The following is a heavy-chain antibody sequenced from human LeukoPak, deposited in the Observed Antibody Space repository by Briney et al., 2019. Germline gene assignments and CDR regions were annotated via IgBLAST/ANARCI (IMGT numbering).Heavy chain of an antibody. V-gene: IGHV1-2*02. CDR1: GYTFTGYY. CDR2: INPNSGGT. Sequence: ASVKVSCKASGYTFTGYYMHWVRQALGQGLEWMGWINPNSGGTNYAQKFQGRVTMTRDTSISTAYMELSRLRSDDTAVYYCARAGPTPIEGYYYYGMDVWGQGTTVTVSS. CDR3: ARAGPTPIEGYYYYGMDV. J-gene: IGHJ6*02. D-gene: IGHD3-22*01.